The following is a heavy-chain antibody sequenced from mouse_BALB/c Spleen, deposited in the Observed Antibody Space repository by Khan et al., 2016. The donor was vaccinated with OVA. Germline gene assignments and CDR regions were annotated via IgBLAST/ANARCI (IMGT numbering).Heavy chain of an antibody. CDR1: GFDFSRYW. Sequence: EVQLQESGGGLVQPGGSLKLSCAASGFDFSRYWMSWVRQAPGKGLEWIGEINPDSSTINYTPSIKDKFIISRDNAKNTLYLQMSKVRSEDTALYYCARPYRYDGRAWFAYLGQGTLVTGSA. D-gene: IGHD2-14*01. CDR2: INPDSSTI. V-gene: IGHV4-1*02. J-gene: IGHJ3*01. CDR3: ARPYRYDGRAWFAY.